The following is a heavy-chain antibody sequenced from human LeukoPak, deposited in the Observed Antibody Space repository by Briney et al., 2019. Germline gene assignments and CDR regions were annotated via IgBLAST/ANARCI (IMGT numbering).Heavy chain of an antibody. V-gene: IGHV1-46*01. CDR1: GYPFTSYY. CDR2: INPSGGST. J-gene: IGHJ5*02. D-gene: IGHD2-2*01. CDR3: AREAHCGSTSCHQDL. Sequence: ASVKVSFKTSGYPFTSYYMHWVRPAPGQGLEWMGIINPSGGSTSYAQKFQGRVTMTRDTSTSTVYMELSSLRSEDTAVYYCAREAHCGSTSCHQDLWGQGTLVTVSS.